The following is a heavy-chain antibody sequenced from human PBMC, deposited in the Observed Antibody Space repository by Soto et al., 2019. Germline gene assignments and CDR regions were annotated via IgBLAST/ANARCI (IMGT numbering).Heavy chain of an antibody. J-gene: IGHJ6*02. Sequence: ASVKVSCKASGYRFTGYGLHWVRQAPGQGLQWMGWINPKSGATDYAQKFQGRVTMTREMATNTAYLELSGLRSDDTADDTEVSYCATSNSGGADYFQYGLDVWGQGTTVTVPS. CDR2: INPKSGAT. CDR3: VSYCATSNSGGADYFQYGLDV. V-gene: IGHV1-2*02. D-gene: IGHD2-21*01. CDR1: GYRFTGYG.